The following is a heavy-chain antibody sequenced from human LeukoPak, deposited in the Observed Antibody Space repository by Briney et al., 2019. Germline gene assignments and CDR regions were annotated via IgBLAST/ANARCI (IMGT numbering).Heavy chain of an antibody. J-gene: IGHJ6*02. CDR1: GGSFSGYY. CDR3: ARGSRYYDSSGYYRYYYYYGMDV. D-gene: IGHD3-22*01. V-gene: IGHV4-34*01. CDR2: INHSGST. Sequence: SETLSLTCAVYGGSFSGYYWSWIRQPPGKGLEWIGEINHSGSTNYNPSLKSRVTTSVDTSKNQFSLKLSSVTAADTAVYYCARGSRYYDSSGYYRYYYYYGMDVWGQGTTVTVSS.